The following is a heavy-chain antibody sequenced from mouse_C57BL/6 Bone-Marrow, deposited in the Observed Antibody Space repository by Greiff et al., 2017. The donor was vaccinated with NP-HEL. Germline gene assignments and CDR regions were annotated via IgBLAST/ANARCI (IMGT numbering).Heavy chain of an antibody. V-gene: IGHV5-12*01. CDR3: ASQIYYDYDKGDYYAMEY. CDR1: GFTFSDYY. J-gene: IGHJ4*01. D-gene: IGHD2-4*01. CDR2: ISNGGGST. Sequence: EVKLVESGGGLVQPGGSLKLSCAASGFTFSDYYMYWVRQTPEKRLEWVAYISNGGGSTYYPDTVKGRFTFSRDTAKNTLYLQMSRLKSEDTAMYYCASQIYYDYDKGDYYAMEYWGQGTSVTVSS.